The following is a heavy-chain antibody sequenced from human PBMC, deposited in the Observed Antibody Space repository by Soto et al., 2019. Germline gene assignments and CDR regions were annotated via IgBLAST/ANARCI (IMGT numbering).Heavy chain of an antibody. J-gene: IGHJ6*02. CDR1: GYTFSDFD. CDR2: LNAKSGDT. CDR3: ARGNPFNYAGFDV. V-gene: IGHV1-8*01. D-gene: IGHD3-16*01. Sequence: ASVKVSCKASGYTFSDFDINWLRPASGQGPEWMGWLNAKSGDTFFAQRFQGKVNMTWDTSLSTAYMEVGSLTSDDTAIYYCARGNPFNYAGFDVWGQGTTVTVSS.